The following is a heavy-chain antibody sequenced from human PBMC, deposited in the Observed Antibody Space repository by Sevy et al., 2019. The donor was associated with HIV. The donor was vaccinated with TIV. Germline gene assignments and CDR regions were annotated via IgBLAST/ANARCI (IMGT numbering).Heavy chain of an antibody. V-gene: IGHV3-21*01. CDR2: ISSSSTYI. CDR3: ARAPYSSSFFYFDY. Sequence: GGSLRLSCAASAFSFSSYSMNWVRQAPGKGLEWVSCISSSSTYIYYADSVKGRFTISRDNAKNSLYLQMNSLRAEDTAVYYCARAPYSSSFFYFDYWGQGTLVTVSS. CDR1: AFSFSSYS. J-gene: IGHJ4*02. D-gene: IGHD6-13*01.